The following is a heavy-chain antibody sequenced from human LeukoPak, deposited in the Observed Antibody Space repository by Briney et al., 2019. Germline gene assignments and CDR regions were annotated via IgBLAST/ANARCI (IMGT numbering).Heavy chain of an antibody. J-gene: IGHJ5*02. Sequence: GGSLRLSCAASGFIFSNGWMSWVRQAPAKGLEWVGRIKGKTDGGTTDYAAPVKGRFTISRDDSKNTLYLQMNSLKTEDTAVYYCNTEDGWFDPWGQGTLVTVSS. CDR3: NTEDGWFDP. V-gene: IGHV3-15*01. CDR2: IKGKTDGGTT. CDR1: GFIFSNGW.